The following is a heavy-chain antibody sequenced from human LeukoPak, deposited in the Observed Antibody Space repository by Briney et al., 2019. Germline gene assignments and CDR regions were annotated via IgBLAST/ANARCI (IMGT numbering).Heavy chain of an antibody. J-gene: IGHJ4*02. D-gene: IGHD4-17*01. CDR3: AREGPDYVFDY. CDR2: IYTSGST. V-gene: IGHV4-4*07. Sequence: PPETLSLTRTVSGGSISSYYWSWIRQPAGKGLEWIGRIYTSGSTNYNPSLKSRVTMSVDTSKNQFSLKLSSVTAADTAVYYCAREGPDYVFDYWGQGTLVTVSS. CDR1: GGSISSYY.